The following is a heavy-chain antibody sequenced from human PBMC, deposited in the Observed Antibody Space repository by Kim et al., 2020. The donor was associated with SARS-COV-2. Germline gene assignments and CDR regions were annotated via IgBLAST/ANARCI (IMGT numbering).Heavy chain of an antibody. CDR1: GFTFSSYS. J-gene: IGHJ4*02. Sequence: GGSLRLSCAASGFTFSSYSMNWVRQAPGKGLEWVSYISSSSSTIYYADSVKGRFTISRDNAKNSLYLQMNSLRDEDTAVYYCARDPSYFVVHGTTVDDYWGQGTLVTVSS. CDR2: ISSSSSTI. D-gene: IGHD4-17*01. CDR3: ARDPSYFVVHGTTVDDY. V-gene: IGHV3-48*02.